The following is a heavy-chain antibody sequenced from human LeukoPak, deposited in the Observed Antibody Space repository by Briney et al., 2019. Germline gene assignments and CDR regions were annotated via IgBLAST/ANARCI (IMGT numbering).Heavy chain of an antibody. CDR2: LIPIFGTA. Sequence: ASVRVSCKASGGTFSSYAISWVRQAPGQGLEWMGGLIPIFGTANYAQKFQGRVTITADKSTSTAYMELSSLRSEDTAVYYCARDAHDYGDPGPYGMDVWGKGTTVTVSS. CDR1: GGTFSSYA. D-gene: IGHD4-17*01. J-gene: IGHJ6*04. CDR3: ARDAHDYGDPGPYGMDV. V-gene: IGHV1-69*06.